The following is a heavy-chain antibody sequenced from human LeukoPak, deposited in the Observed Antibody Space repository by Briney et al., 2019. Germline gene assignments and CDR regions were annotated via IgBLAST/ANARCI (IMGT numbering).Heavy chain of an antibody. CDR1: GFTFSTYG. J-gene: IGHJ4*02. Sequence: GGSLRLSCAASGFTFSTYGIHWVRQAPGKGLEWVAVISYDGGNDYYVDSVKGRFTISRDNSKNTVYLQMNSLRPDDTAVYYCAKGRGLQATGTSPDYWGQGTLVTVSS. V-gene: IGHV3-30*18. D-gene: IGHD6-13*01. CDR3: AKGRGLQATGTSPDY. CDR2: ISYDGGND.